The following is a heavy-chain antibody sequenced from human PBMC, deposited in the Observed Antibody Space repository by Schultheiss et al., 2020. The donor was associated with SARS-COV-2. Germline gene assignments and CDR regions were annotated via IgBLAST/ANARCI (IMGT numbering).Heavy chain of an antibody. CDR1: GFTVSSNY. Sequence: GGSLRLSCAASGFTVSSNYMSWVRQAPGKGLEWVSVIYSGGSTYYADSVKGRFTISRDNSKNTLYLQMNSLRAEDTAVYYCAREYSSSSRDYYYYGMDVWGQGTTVTVSS. V-gene: IGHV3-53*01. J-gene: IGHJ6*02. D-gene: IGHD6-6*01. CDR3: AREYSSSSRDYYYYGMDV. CDR2: IYSGGST.